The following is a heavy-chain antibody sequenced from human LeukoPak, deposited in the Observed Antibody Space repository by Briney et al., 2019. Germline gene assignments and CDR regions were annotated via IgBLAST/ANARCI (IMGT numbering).Heavy chain of an antibody. D-gene: IGHD6-19*01. CDR1: GFTFSSYA. Sequence: GGSLRLSCSASGFTFSSYAMHWVRQAPGKGLEYVSAISSNGGRTYYADSVKGRFTISRDNSKNTLYLQMSSLRAEDTAVYYCVKDREAVAGSRLDIWGQGTMVTASS. CDR2: ISSNGGRT. J-gene: IGHJ3*02. V-gene: IGHV3-64D*09. CDR3: VKDREAVAGSRLDI.